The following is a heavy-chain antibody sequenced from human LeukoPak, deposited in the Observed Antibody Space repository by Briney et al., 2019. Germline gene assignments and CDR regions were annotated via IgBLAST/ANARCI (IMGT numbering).Heavy chain of an antibody. V-gene: IGHV1-24*01. J-gene: IGHJ4*02. D-gene: IGHD3-22*01. CDR1: GYSLTELS. Sequence: ASLKVSCKVSGYSLTELSLHWVRQAPGKGLEWMGGFDPEDGETVYAQKFQGRVSMTEDTSTETAYMELSSLRSEDTAVYYCATGHLLNSSSGYYGDFWGQGTLVTVPS. CDR2: FDPEDGET. CDR3: ATGHLLNSSSGYYGDF.